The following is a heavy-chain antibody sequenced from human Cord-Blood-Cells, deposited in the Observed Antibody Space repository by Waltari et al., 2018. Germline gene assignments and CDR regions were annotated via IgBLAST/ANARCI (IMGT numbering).Heavy chain of an antibody. Sequence: QLQLQESGPGLVKPSETLSLTCTVSGGSISSSSYYWGWIRQPPGKGLGWIGSIYYSGSTYYNPSLKSRVNISVDTSKNQFSLKLSSVTAADTAVYYCARHGENANWFDPWGQGTLVTVSS. J-gene: IGHJ5*02. CDR1: GGSISSSSYY. CDR2: IYYSGST. CDR3: ARHGENANWFDP. V-gene: IGHV4-39*01. D-gene: IGHD1-1*01.